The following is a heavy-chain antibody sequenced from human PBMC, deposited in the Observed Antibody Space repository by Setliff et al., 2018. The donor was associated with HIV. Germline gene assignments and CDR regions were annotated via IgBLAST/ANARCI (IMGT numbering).Heavy chain of an antibody. CDR2: VSYSGST. J-gene: IGHJ4*02. CDR3: ATYSASWPDY. CDR1: GDSISTGTYY. Sequence: PSETLSLTCSVSGDSISTGTYYWGWIRQPPGKGLEWIGSVSYSGSTLYNPSLKSRVTISVDTSKNHFSLNLSSVTAADTAVYYCATYSASWPDYWGQGILVTVSS. V-gene: IGHV4-39*02. D-gene: IGHD6-13*01.